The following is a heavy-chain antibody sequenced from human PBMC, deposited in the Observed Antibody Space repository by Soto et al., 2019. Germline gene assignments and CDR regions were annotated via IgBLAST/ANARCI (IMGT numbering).Heavy chain of an antibody. V-gene: IGHV3-48*01. CDR1: GFTFSSYS. CDR2: ISSSSSTI. D-gene: IGHD3-3*01. J-gene: IGHJ4*02. CDR3: AMKDFWSGYSSPVIDC. Sequence: GGSLRLSCAASGFTFSSYSMNWVRQAPGKGLEWVSYISSSSSTIYYADSVKGRFTISRDNAKNSLYLQMNSLRAEDTAVYYCAMKDFWSGYSSPVIDCWGQGTLVTVSS.